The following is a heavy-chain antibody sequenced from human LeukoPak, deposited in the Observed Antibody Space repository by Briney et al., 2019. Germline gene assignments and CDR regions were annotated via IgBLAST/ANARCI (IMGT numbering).Heavy chain of an antibody. V-gene: IGHV4-39*01. CDR1: GGSISSSSYY. CDR2: IYYSGST. CDR3: ASRSYYDILTGYYKPFDY. J-gene: IGHJ4*02. D-gene: IGHD3-9*01. Sequence: SETLSLTCTVSGGSISSSSYYWGWIRQSPGKGLEWIGSIYYSGSTYYNPSLKSRVTISVDTSKNQFSLKLSSVTAADTAVYYCASRSYYDILTGYYKPFDYWGQGTLVTVSS.